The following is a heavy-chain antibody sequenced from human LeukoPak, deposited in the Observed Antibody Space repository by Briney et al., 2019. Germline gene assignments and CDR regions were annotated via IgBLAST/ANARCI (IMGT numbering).Heavy chain of an antibody. D-gene: IGHD6-19*01. CDR1: GFTFSSYA. J-gene: IGHJ4*02. CDR3: ASEAVAGTRSWDY. CDR2: IIGSGGST. Sequence: GGSLRLSCAASGFTFSSYAMSWVRQAPGKGLEWVSAIIGSGGSTYYADSVKGRFTISRDNSKNTLYLQMDSLRAEDTAVYYCASEAVAGTRSWDYWGQGTLVTVSS. V-gene: IGHV3-23*01.